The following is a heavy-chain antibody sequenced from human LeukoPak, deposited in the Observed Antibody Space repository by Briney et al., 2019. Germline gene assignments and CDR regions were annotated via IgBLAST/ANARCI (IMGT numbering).Heavy chain of an antibody. CDR3: AKDPGGELDAFDI. J-gene: IGHJ3*02. V-gene: IGHV3-9*01. D-gene: IGHD1-14*01. CDR2: ISWNSGSI. CDR1: GFTFDDYA. Sequence: GGSLRLSCAASGFTFDDYAMHWVRQAPGKGLEWVSGISWNSGSIGYADSVKGRFTISRDNAKNSLYLQMNSLRAEDTALYYCAKDPGGELDAFDIWGQGTMVTASS.